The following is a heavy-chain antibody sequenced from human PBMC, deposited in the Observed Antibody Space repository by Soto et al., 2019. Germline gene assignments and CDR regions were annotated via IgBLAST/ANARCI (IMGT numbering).Heavy chain of an antibody. V-gene: IGHV4-31*03. D-gene: IGHD3-22*01. CDR1: GGSISSGGYY. Sequence: SETLSLTCTVSGGSISSGGYYWSWIRQHPGKGLEWIGYIYYSGSTYYNPSLKSRVTISVDTSKNQFSLKLSSVTAADTAVYYCARSPSSGYYPVDYWGQGTLVTVSS. CDR2: IYYSGST. J-gene: IGHJ4*02. CDR3: ARSPSSGYYPVDY.